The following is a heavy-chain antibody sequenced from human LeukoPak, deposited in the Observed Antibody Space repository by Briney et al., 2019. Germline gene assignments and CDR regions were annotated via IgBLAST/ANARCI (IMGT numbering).Heavy chain of an antibody. J-gene: IGHJ5*02. CDR2: INSDGSST. Sequence: GGSLRLSCAASGFTFSSYWMHWVRQAPGKGLVWVSRINSDGSSTSYADSVKGRFTISRDNSKNTLYLQMNSLRAEDTAVYYCARNVMITFGGVIANWFDPWGQGTLVTVSS. CDR3: ARNVMITFGGVIANWFDP. CDR1: GFTFSSYW. D-gene: IGHD3-16*02. V-gene: IGHV3-74*01.